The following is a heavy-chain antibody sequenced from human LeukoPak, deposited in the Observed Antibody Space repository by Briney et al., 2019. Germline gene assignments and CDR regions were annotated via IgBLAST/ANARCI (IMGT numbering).Heavy chain of an antibody. Sequence: GESLKISCQGSGYSFTSYWIGWVRQMPGKGLEWMGIIYPGDSDTRYSPSFQGQVTISADKSISTAYLQWSSLKASDTAMYYCARHDTAMVYYYGMDVWGQGTTVTVSS. CDR3: ARHDTAMVYYYGMDV. V-gene: IGHV5-51*01. J-gene: IGHJ6*02. D-gene: IGHD5-18*01. CDR2: IYPGDSDT. CDR1: GYSFTSYW.